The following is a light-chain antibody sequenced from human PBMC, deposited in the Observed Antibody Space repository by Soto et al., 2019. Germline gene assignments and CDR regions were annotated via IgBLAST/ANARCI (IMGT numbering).Light chain of an antibody. CDR1: QSISLS. CDR3: QQRAGCPPWT. CDR2: DAA. J-gene: IGKJ1*01. Sequence: EIVLTQAPATLSLSPGERATLSCRASQSISLSLAWYQQKPGQAPRLLIYDAAERASAVPARFSGSGSGTDFTLTLTRLQPEDFAVSYCQQRAGCPPWTLGQGTKVDTK. V-gene: IGKV3-11*01.